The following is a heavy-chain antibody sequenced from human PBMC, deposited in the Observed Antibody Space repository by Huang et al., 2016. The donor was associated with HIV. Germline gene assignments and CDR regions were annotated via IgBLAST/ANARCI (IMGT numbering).Heavy chain of an antibody. J-gene: IGHJ3*02. Sequence: EVQLVESGGGLVKPGGSLRLSCAASGFTFSSYSRNWVRQAPGKGLEWVSSISSSSSNIYYADSVKGRFTISRDNAKNSLYLQMNSLRAEDTAVYYCARVGGVAAGTFGTFDIWGQGTMVTVSS. V-gene: IGHV3-21*01. D-gene: IGHD6-19*01. CDR1: GFTFSSYS. CDR2: ISSSSSNI. CDR3: ARVGGVAAGTFGTFDI.